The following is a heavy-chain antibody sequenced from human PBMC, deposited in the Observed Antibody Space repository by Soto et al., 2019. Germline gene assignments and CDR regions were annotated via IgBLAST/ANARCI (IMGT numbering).Heavy chain of an antibody. J-gene: IGHJ6*02. CDR2: ISGSGGST. Sequence: SLRLSCAASGFTFSSYAMSWVRQAPGKGLEWVSAISGSGGSTYYADSVKGRFIISRDNSKNTLYLQMNSLRAEDTAVYYCANDIVVVPAAIGYYYYGMDVWGQGTTVTVSS. V-gene: IGHV3-23*01. CDR1: GFTFSSYA. CDR3: ANDIVVVPAAIGYYYYGMDV. D-gene: IGHD2-2*02.